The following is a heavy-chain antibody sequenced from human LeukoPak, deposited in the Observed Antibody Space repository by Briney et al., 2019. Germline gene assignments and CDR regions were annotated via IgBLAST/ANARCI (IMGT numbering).Heavy chain of an antibody. CDR2: INPNSGGT. J-gene: IGHJ4*02. CDR1: GYTFTDYY. Sequence: GASVKVSCKASGYTFTDYYMPSVRQAPGQGLECMGWINPNSGGTKSAQKFQCRVTMTRDTSITTAYMELSRMRSDDTAVYYCVREILGATLYWGQGTLVTVSS. CDR3: VREILGATLY. V-gene: IGHV1-2*02. D-gene: IGHD1-26*01.